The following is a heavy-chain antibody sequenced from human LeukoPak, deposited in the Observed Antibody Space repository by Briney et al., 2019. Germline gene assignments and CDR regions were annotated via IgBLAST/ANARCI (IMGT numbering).Heavy chain of an antibody. D-gene: IGHD4-17*01. V-gene: IGHV1-2*02. J-gene: IGHJ6*03. CDR2: INPNSGGT. CDR3: ARDRDYGDYVRYYYMDV. CDR1: GYIFTGYY. Sequence: APVKVSCKASGYIFTGYYMHWVRQAPGQGLEWMGWINPNSGGTNYAQKLQGRITMTRDTSISTAYMELSRLRSDDTAVYYCARDRDYGDYVRYYYMDVWGKGTTVTVSS.